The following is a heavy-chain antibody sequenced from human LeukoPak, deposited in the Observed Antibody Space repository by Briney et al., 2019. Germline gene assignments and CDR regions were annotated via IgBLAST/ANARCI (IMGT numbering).Heavy chain of an antibody. J-gene: IGHJ3*02. CDR2: IRSSGSTI. D-gene: IGHD4-23*01. Sequence: GGSLRLSCAASGFTFSDYYMSWIRQAPGKGLEWVSYIRSSGSTIYYADSVKGRFTISRDNAKNSLYLQMNSLRAEDTAVYYCARDHGGNSAVVSSFDIWGQGTMVTVSS. CDR1: GFTFSDYY. CDR3: ARDHGGNSAVVSSFDI. V-gene: IGHV3-11*04.